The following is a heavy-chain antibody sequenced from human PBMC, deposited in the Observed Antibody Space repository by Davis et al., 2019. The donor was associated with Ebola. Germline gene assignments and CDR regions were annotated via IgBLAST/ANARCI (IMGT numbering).Heavy chain of an antibody. V-gene: IGHV3-30*18. D-gene: IGHD3-22*01. CDR2: ISYDGSNK. CDR3: AKDYYDSSGRYFDY. CDR1: GFTFSSYG. J-gene: IGHJ4*02. Sequence: GESLKISCAASGFTFSSYGMHWVSQAQGKGLEWVAVISYDGSNKYYADSVKGRFTISRDNSKNTLYLQMNSLRAEDTAVYSCAKDYYDSSGRYFDYWGQGTLVTVSS.